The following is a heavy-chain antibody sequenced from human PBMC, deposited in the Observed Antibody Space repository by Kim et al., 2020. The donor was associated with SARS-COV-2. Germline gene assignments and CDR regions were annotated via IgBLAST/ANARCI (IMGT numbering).Heavy chain of an antibody. D-gene: IGHD3-10*01. CDR1: GGSFSGYY. J-gene: IGHJ4*02. V-gene: IGHV4-34*01. Sequence: SETLSLTCAVYGGSFSGYYWSWIRQPPGKGLEWIGEINHSGSTNYNPSLKSRVTISVDTSKNQFSLKLSSVTAADTAVYYCARGPYGSGSFNYWGQGTLVTVSS. CDR2: INHSGST. CDR3: ARGPYGSGSFNY.